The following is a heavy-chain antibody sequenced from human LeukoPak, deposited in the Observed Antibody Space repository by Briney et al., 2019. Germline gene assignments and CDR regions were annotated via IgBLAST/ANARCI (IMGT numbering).Heavy chain of an antibody. CDR2: INPNSGGT. CDR1: GYTFTGYY. V-gene: IGHV1-2*02. Sequence: ASVKVSCKASGYTFTGYYMHWVRQAPGQGLEWMGWINPNSGGTNYVEKFQGRVTMTTDTSINTAYMELSRLRSDDTAVYYCARELWIGESYYFDSWGQGTLLTVSS. J-gene: IGHJ4*02. D-gene: IGHD3-10*01. CDR3: ARELWIGESYYFDS.